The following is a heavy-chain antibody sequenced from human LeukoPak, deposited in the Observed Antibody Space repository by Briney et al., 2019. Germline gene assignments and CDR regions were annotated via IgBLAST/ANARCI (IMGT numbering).Heavy chain of an antibody. D-gene: IGHD6-13*01. CDR1: GYTFTGYY. CDR2: INPNSAGT. J-gene: IGHJ4*02. CDR3: ATPVPRRGISAAGSQIFDF. V-gene: IGHV1-2*02. Sequence: ASVKVSCKASGYTFTGYYMHWVRQAPGQGLEWMGWINPNSAGTYYAERFQGRVTMTRDTSTSTAYMELARLTSDDTAVYYCATPVPRRGISAAGSQIFDFWGQGTLVTVSS.